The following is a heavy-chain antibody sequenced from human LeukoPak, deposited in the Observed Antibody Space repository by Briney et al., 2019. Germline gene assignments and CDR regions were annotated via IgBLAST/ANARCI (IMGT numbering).Heavy chain of an antibody. CDR2: IYYSGST. CDR1: GGSISSGGYY. D-gene: IGHD2-2*01. Sequence: SQTLSLTCTVSGGSISSGGYYWSWIRQPPGKGLEWIGYIYYSGSTYYNPSLKSRVTISVDTSKNQFSLKLSSVTAADTAVYYCARNQLLPMKRQNWFDPWGQGTLVTVSS. J-gene: IGHJ5*02. CDR3: ARNQLLPMKRQNWFDP. V-gene: IGHV4-31*03.